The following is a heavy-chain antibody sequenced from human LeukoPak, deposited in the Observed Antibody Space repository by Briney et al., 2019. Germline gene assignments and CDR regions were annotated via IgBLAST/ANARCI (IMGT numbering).Heavy chain of an antibody. CDR2: INSDGIRT. CDR1: GFTFNSFW. CDR3: ARGGSGSGYHYYYYYMDV. V-gene: IGHV3-74*01. J-gene: IGHJ6*03. D-gene: IGHD3-22*01. Sequence: GGSLRLSCAASGFTFNSFWMYWVRQVPGKGMLWVARINSDGIRTSHADSVQGRFTISRDNANNPLYLQMNSLRGEDTAVYYCARGGSGSGYHYYYYYMDVWGKGTTVTISS.